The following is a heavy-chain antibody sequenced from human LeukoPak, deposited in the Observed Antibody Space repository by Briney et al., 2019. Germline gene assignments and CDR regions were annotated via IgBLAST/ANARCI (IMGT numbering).Heavy chain of an antibody. D-gene: IGHD1-1*01. CDR3: ARLLERRRNDY. V-gene: IGHV1-18*04. J-gene: IGHJ4*02. CDR1: GYTFTSYY. CDR2: ISAYNGNT. Sequence: ASVKVSCKASGYTFTSYYMHWVRQAPGQGLEWMGWISAYNGNTNYAQKLQGRVTMTTDTSTSTAYMELRSLRSDDTAVYYCARLLERRRNDYWGQGTLVTVSS.